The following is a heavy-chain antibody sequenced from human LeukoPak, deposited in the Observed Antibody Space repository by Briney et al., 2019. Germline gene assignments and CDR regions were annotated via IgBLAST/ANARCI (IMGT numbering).Heavy chain of an antibody. D-gene: IGHD2-2*01. Sequence: GGSLRLSCAASGFTFSSYAMHWVRQAPGKGLEWVAVISYDGSNKYYADSVKGRFTISRDNSKNTLYLQMNSLRAEDTAVYYCARDHAIVVVPAAPSGAFDIWGPGTMVTASS. V-gene: IGHV3-30-3*01. CDR2: ISYDGSNK. CDR3: ARDHAIVVVPAAPSGAFDI. CDR1: GFTFSSYA. J-gene: IGHJ3*02.